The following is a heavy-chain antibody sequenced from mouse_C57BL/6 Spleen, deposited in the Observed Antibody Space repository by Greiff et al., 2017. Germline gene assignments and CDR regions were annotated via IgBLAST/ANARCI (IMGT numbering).Heavy chain of an antibody. CDR3: ARWGDGYAYAMDY. J-gene: IGHJ4*01. D-gene: IGHD2-2*01. V-gene: IGHV1-64*01. Sequence: QVQLQQPGAALVKPGASVKLSCKASGSTFTSYWMHWVKQRPGQGLAWIGMIHPNSGSTNSNEKFKSKATLTVDKSSSTAYMQLSSLTSEDSAVYYCARWGDGYAYAMDYWGQGTSVTVSS. CDR1: GSTFTSYW. CDR2: IHPNSGST.